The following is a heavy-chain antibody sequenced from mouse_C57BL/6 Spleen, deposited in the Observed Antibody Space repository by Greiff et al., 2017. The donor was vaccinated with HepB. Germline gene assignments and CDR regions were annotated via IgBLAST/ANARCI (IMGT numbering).Heavy chain of an antibody. V-gene: IGHV1-22*01. CDR2: INPNNGGT. CDR1: GYTFTDYN. J-gene: IGHJ4*01. Sequence: VQLKESGPELVKPGASVKMSCKASGYTFTDYNMHWVKQSHGKSLEWIGYINPNNGGTSYNQKFKGKATLTVNKSSSTAYMELRSLTSEDSAVYYCAREITTVVPYAMDYWGQGTSVTVSS. CDR3: AREITTVVPYAMDY. D-gene: IGHD1-1*01.